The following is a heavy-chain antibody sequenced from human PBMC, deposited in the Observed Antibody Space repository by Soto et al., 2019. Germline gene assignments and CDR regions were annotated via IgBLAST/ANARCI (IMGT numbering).Heavy chain of an antibody. V-gene: IGHV3-33*01. D-gene: IGHD1-26*01. CDR2: IWYDGSNK. CDR1: GFTFSSYG. CDR3: ARATPEGELLFDY. J-gene: IGHJ4*02. Sequence: QVQLVESGGGVVQPGRSLRLSCAASGFTFSSYGMHWVRQAPGKGLEWVAVIWYDGSNKYYADSVKGRFTISRDNSKNTLYLQMNSLRAEDTAVYYCARATPEGELLFDYWGQGTLGTVSS.